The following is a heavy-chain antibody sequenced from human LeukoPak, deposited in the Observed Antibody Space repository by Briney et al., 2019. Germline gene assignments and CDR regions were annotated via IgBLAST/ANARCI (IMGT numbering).Heavy chain of an antibody. CDR1: GYTFTGYY. D-gene: IGHD6-19*01. CDR3: ARGYSSGWYNDFDY. CDR2: INPNSGGT. V-gene: IGHV1-2*02. J-gene: IGHJ4*02. Sequence: ASVKVSCKASGYTFTGYYMHWVRQAPGQGLEWMGWINPNSGGTNYAQKFQGRVTMTRDTSISTAYMELSRLRSDDTAVYYCARGYSSGWYNDFDYWGQGTLVTVSS.